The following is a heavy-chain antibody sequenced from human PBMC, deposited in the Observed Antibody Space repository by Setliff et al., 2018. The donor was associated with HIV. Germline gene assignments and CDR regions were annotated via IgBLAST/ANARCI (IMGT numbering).Heavy chain of an antibody. D-gene: IGHD3-3*02. CDR2: FDHEEGKI. J-gene: IGHJ4*02. CDR1: GDTLTKLS. CDR3: ASPSSVYIFGVLTPVSFDY. V-gene: IGHV1-24*01. Sequence: ASVKVSCKVSGDTLTKLSIYWVRQAPGKGLEWMGGFDHEEGKIIYAQKFQGRVSMTEDTYTDTAYMDLSSLRSDDTAVYYCASPSSVYIFGVLTPVSFDYWGQGTLVTVSS.